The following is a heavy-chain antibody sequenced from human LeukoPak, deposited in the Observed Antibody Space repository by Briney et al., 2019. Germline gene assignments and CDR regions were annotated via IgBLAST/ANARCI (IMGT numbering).Heavy chain of an antibody. J-gene: IGHJ5*02. CDR1: GGSISSYY. CDR2: IYYSGST. D-gene: IGHD3-3*01. CDR3: AREGSYYDFWSGYYSNWFDP. V-gene: IGHV4-59*12. Sequence: SETLSLTCTVSGGSISSYYWSWIRQPPGKVLEWIGYIYYSGSTNYNPCLKSRVTISVATSKNQFSLKLSSVTAAETAVYYCAREGSYYDFWSGYYSNWFDPWGQGTLVTVSS.